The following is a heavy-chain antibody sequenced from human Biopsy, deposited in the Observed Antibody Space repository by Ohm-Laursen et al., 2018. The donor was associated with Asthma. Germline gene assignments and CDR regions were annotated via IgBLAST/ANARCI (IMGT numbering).Heavy chain of an antibody. CDR1: GGSITSSSYY. J-gene: IGHJ4*02. D-gene: IGHD3-22*01. CDR3: VRHQYSSSWSTFDY. V-gene: IGHV4-39*01. CDR2: MYHSGSP. Sequence: VTLSLTCPVSGGSITSSSYYWGWIRQPPGKGMEWIGSMYHSGSPYYHPSLKSRATISVDTSKNKLSLKMSFVTAADTAVYFCVRHQYSSSWSTFDYWGQGALVTVSS.